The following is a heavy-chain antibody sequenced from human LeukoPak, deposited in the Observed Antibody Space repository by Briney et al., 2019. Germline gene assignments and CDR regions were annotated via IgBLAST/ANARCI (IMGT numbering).Heavy chain of an antibody. D-gene: IGHD5-18*01. CDR2: IKQDGNKK. Sequence: PGGSLRLSCAASGFNFSSYWMSWVRQAPGKGLEWMANIKQDGNKKYYVDSVKGRFTISRDNAKNSLYLQMNSLRAEDTAVYYCARDRDTSFDIWGQGTMVTVSS. CDR3: ARDRDTSFDI. V-gene: IGHV3-7*01. J-gene: IGHJ3*02. CDR1: GFNFSSYW.